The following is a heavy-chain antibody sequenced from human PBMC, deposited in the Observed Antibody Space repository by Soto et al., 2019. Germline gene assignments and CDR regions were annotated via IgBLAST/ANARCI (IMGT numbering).Heavy chain of an antibody. D-gene: IGHD5-12*01. J-gene: IGHJ2*01. V-gene: IGHV1-69*01. CDR2: IIPIFGTA. CDR3: ARGGRDGYKSGVPFDL. CDR1: GGTFSSYA. Sequence: QVQLVQSGAEVKKPGSSVKVSCKASGGTFSSYAISWVRQAPGQGLEWMGGIIPIFGTANYAQKFQGRVRITADESTSTAYMEVSSLRSEDTAVYYCARGGRDGYKSGVPFDLWGRGTLVTVTS.